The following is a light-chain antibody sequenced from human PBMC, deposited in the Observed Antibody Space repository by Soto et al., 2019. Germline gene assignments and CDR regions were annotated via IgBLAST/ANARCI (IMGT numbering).Light chain of an antibody. CDR1: SSDVGDYNY. CDR2: EVT. Sequence: QSALTQPASVSGSPGQLITISCTGTSSDVGDYNYVSWYQQHPDKAPKLMIFEVTNRPSGVSNRFSGSKSGNTASLTISGLQAEDEADYYCSSYTTSSTQVFGGGTKLTVL. J-gene: IGLJ2*01. V-gene: IGLV2-14*01. CDR3: SSYTTSSTQV.